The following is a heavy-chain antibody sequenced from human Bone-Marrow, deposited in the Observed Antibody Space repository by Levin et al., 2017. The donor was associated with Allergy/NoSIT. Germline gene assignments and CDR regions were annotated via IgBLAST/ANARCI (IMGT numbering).Heavy chain of an antibody. Sequence: GGSLRLSCEASGFDFRDYWMTWVRQAPGKGLEWVANMNKDGSEKYYVDSVKGRFTISRDNTKNSVDLQVNSLRAEDTAVYYCANHYWYRFDYWGRGTLVTVSS. CDR3: ANHYWYRFDY. J-gene: IGHJ4*02. D-gene: IGHD3-16*02. CDR1: GFDFRDYW. CDR2: MNKDGSEK. V-gene: IGHV3-7*01.